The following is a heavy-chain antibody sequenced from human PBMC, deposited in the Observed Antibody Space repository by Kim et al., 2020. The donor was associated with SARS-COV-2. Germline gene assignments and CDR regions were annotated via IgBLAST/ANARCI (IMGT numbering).Heavy chain of an antibody. CDR2: INPSGGST. CDR3: AREWTTVTLTTDDGMDV. J-gene: IGHJ6*02. CDR1: GYTFTSYY. D-gene: IGHD4-4*01. Sequence: ASVKVSCKASGYTFTSYYMHWVRQAPGQGLEWMGIINPSGGSTSYAQKFQGRVTMTRDTSTSTVYMELSSLRSEDTAVYYCAREWTTVTLTTDDGMDVWGQGTTVTVSS. V-gene: IGHV1-46*01.